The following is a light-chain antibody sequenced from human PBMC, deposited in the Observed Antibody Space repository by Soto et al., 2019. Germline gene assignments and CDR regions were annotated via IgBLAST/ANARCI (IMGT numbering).Light chain of an antibody. Sequence: EIELTQSPATLSLSPGEIATLSCRASQSVSSYLAWYQQKPGQAPRLLIYDASTRATGIPARISGSGSATDFTLTISRLEPEDFAVFYCQQYGGSPITFGQGTRLEIK. CDR2: DAS. V-gene: IGKV3-20*01. CDR1: QSVSSY. J-gene: IGKJ5*01. CDR3: QQYGGSPIT.